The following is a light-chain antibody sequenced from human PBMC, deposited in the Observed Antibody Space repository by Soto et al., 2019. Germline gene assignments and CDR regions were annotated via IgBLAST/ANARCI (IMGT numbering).Light chain of an antibody. V-gene: IGKV1-5*03. Sequence: DIQMTQSPSILPASIGDRVTITCRASQSISTWLAWYQQKAGEGPRLLISKASNLQRGVPSRFSGRGSGTEFTLTISSLQPDDFAAYYCQQYHTFWTFGQGTKVDVK. J-gene: IGKJ1*01. CDR3: QQYHTFWT. CDR2: KAS. CDR1: QSISTW.